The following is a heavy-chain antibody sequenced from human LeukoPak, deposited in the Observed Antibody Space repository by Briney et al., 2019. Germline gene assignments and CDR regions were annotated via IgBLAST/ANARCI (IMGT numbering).Heavy chain of an antibody. CDR2: IYPRDSDT. D-gene: IGHD6-25*01. CDR3: ARLLAAPYYINF. J-gene: IGHJ4*02. Sequence: GESLKISCKGSGHKFTNYWIAWVRQMPGQGLGWLGIIYPRDSDTRYSPSFQGQVSISVDTSIDTAYLQWSSVKASDTAMYYCARLLAAPYYINFWGQGTLVTVSS. V-gene: IGHV5-51*01. CDR1: GHKFTNYW.